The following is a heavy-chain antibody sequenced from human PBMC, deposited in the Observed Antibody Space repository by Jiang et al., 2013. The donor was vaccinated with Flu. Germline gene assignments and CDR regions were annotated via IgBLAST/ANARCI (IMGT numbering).Heavy chain of an antibody. Sequence: VQLVESGGDLVQPGGSLRLSCAASGFTFSRYVMSWVRRAPGKGLEWVSVISESGGSTYYADSVKGRFTISRDNLKNTLFLQMNGLRADDTAIYYCAKRRVVLLRDDRYKYGMDVWGQGTTVTVS. J-gene: IGHJ6*02. D-gene: IGHD3-16*01. V-gene: IGHV3-23*04. CDR3: AKRRVVLLRDDRYKYGMDV. CDR2: ISESGGST. CDR1: GFTFSRYV.